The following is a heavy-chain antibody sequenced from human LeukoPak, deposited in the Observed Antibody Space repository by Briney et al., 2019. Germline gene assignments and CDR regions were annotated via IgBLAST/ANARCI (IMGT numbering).Heavy chain of an antibody. D-gene: IGHD4-17*01. CDR1: GGSISSYY. V-gene: IGHV4-59*12. CDR2: IFHSGST. Sequence: SETLSLTCTVSGGSISSYYWSWIRQPPGKGLEWIGYIFHSGSTNYSPSLKSRVTISVDTSKNQFSLKLSSVTAADTAVYYCARGVTTVTTSGSYYYMDVWGKGTTVTVSS. J-gene: IGHJ6*03. CDR3: ARGVTTVTTSGSYYYMDV.